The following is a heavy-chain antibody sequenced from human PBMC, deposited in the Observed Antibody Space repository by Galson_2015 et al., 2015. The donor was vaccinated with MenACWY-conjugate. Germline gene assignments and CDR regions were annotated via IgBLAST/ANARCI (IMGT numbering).Heavy chain of an antibody. V-gene: IGHV3-23*01. CDR1: GFTFSSYA. Sequence: SLRLSCAASGFTFSSYAMSWVRQAPGKGLEWVSAISGSGGNTYYADSVKGRFTISRDNSKNTLYLQINSLRAEDTAVYYCATTYSSPGYYYYMDVWGRGTAVTVPS. J-gene: IGHJ6*03. D-gene: IGHD5-18*01. CDR3: ATTYSSPGYYYYMDV. CDR2: ISGSGGNT.